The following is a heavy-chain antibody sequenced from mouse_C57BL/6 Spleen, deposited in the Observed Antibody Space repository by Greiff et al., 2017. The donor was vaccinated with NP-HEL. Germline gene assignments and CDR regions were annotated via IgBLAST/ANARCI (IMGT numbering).Heavy chain of an antibody. Sequence: VQLQQPGAELVKPGASVKMSCKASGYTFTSYWITWVKQRPGQGLEWIGDIYPGSGSTNYNEKFKSKATLTVDTSSSTAYMQLSSLTSEDSAVYYGARRHSNYDYAMDYWGQGTSVTVSS. CDR3: ARRHSNYDYAMDY. CDR1: GYTFTSYW. V-gene: IGHV1-55*01. CDR2: IYPGSGST. J-gene: IGHJ4*01. D-gene: IGHD2-5*01.